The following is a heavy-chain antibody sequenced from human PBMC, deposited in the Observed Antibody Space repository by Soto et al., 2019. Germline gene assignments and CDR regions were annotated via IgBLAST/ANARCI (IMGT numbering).Heavy chain of an antibody. J-gene: IGHJ5*02. D-gene: IGHD6-19*01. CDR2: IYSSGST. Sequence: SETLSLTCTVSGGSVSSDTHYWSWIRQPPGKRLEWIGFIYSSGSTNYNPSLKGRVTMSVDTSKNQFSLRLKSVTPADTAVYYCARDLAVAGRLYNWFDPWGHGTLVT. CDR3: ARDLAVAGRLYNWFDP. V-gene: IGHV4-61*01. CDR1: GGSVSSDTHY.